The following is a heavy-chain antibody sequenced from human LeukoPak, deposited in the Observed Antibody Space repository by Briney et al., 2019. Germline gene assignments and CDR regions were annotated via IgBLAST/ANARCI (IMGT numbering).Heavy chain of an antibody. V-gene: IGHV4-59*01. D-gene: IGHD2-2*01. J-gene: IGHJ5*02. CDR3: AREVPAGDWFDP. Sequence: SETLSLTCTVSGGSISSYYWSWIRQPPGKGLEWIGYIYYSGSTNYNPSLKSRVTISVDTSKNQFSLKLSSVTAADTAVYYCAREVPAGDWFDPWGQGTLVTVSS. CDR2: IYYSGST. CDR1: GGSISSYY.